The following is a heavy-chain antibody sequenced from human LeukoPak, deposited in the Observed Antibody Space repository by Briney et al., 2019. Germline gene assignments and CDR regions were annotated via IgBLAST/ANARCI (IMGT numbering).Heavy chain of an antibody. CDR2: IYPGDSDT. CDR1: GYIFTNYW. CDR3: ARSLGYCTTSSCRPLDY. D-gene: IGHD2-8*01. Sequence: GESLKISCKTSGYIFTNYWIGWVRRMPGKGLEWMGIIYPGDSDTRYSPSFQGQVTISADKSISIAYLQWSSLKASDTAMYYCARSLGYCTTSSCRPLDYWGQGTLVTVSS. J-gene: IGHJ4*02. V-gene: IGHV5-51*01.